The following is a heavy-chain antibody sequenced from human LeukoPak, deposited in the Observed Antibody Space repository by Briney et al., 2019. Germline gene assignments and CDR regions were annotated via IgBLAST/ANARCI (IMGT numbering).Heavy chain of an antibody. V-gene: IGHV1-69*05. CDR2: IIPIFGTA. CDR3: ARDYDYDYVCGSYRAASRDAFVI. CDR1: GGTFSSYA. D-gene: IGHD3-16*02. Sequence: GASVKVSCKASGGTFSSYAISWVRQAPGQGLEWMGRIIPIFGTANYAQKFQGRVTITTDESTSTAYMELSSLRSEDTAVYYCARDYDYDYVCGSYRAASRDAFVIWGQGTLVTVSS. J-gene: IGHJ4*02.